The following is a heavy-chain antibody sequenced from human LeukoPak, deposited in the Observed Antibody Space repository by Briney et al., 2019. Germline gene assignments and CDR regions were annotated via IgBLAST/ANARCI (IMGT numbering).Heavy chain of an antibody. V-gene: IGHV3-30*18. CDR3: AKDETRTTREPGGPFDY. CDR1: GFSISSSA. D-gene: IGHD1-1*01. J-gene: IGHJ4*02. CDR2: IAYDGRNK. Sequence: GGSLRLSCAASGFSISSSAMNWVRQAPGKGLEWVAVIAYDGRNKYYGDAVKGRFTISRDNSKNTVHLQMSSLRAEDTAMYFCAKDETRTTREPGGPFDYWGQGILVTVSS.